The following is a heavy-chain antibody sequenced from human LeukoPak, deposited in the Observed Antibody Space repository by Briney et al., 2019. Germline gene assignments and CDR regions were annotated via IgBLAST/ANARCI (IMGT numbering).Heavy chain of an antibody. Sequence: SGTLSLTCAVSGGSISSSNWWSWVRQPPGKGLEWIGEIYHSGSTNYNPSLKSRVTISVDKSKNQFSLKLSSVTAADTAVYYCARDHPYYYGSGYYYYYMDVWGKGTTVTISS. D-gene: IGHD3-10*01. J-gene: IGHJ6*03. CDR2: IYHSGST. CDR3: ARDHPYYYGSGYYYYYMDV. CDR1: GGSISSSNW. V-gene: IGHV4-4*02.